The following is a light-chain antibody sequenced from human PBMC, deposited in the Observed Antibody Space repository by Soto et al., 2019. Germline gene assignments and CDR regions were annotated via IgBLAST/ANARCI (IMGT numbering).Light chain of an antibody. CDR2: EVT. J-gene: IGLJ1*01. CDR1: TSDVGI. V-gene: IGLV2-23*02. CDR3: CSFGVSGYA. Sequence: QSALTQPASVSGSPGQSITISCSGTTSDVGIVSWYQHHPGKAPKLMIHEVTKRPSGVSDRFSGSKSGNSASLTISGLQAEDEADYFCCSFGVSGYAFGTGTKVTVL.